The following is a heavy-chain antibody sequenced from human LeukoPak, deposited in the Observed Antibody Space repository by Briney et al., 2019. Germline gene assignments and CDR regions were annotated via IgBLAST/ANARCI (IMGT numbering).Heavy chain of an antibody. CDR3: ARRVGGESGAGY. Sequence: PSETLSLTCTVSGGSISSGSYYWSWIRQPAGKGLEWIGSIYYSGSTYYNPSLKSRVTISVDTSKNQFSLKLSSVTAADTAVYYCARRVGGESGAGYWGQGTLVTVSS. CDR1: GGSISSGSYY. CDR2: IYYSGST. D-gene: IGHD3-10*01. V-gene: IGHV4-39*01. J-gene: IGHJ4*02.